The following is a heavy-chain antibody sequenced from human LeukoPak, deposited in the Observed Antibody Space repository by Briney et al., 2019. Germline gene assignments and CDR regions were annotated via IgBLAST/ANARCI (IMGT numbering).Heavy chain of an antibody. J-gene: IGHJ4*02. CDR3: ARGATMVQGVIITYFDY. V-gene: IGHV3-48*03. Sequence: PGGSLRLSCAASGFTFSSYEMNWVRQAPGKGLEWVSYISSSGSTIYYADSVKGRFTISRDNAKNSLYLQMNSLRAEDTAVYYCARGATMVQGVIITYFDYWGQGTLVTVSS. CDR1: GFTFSSYE. D-gene: IGHD3-10*01. CDR2: ISSSGSTI.